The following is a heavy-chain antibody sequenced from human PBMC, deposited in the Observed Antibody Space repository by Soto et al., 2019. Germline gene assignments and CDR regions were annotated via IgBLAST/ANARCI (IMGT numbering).Heavy chain of an antibody. J-gene: IGHJ6*02. Sequence: PGGSLRLSCAAFGFTFSSYAMHWVRQAPGKGLEWVAVISYDGSNKYYADSVKGRFTISRDNSKNTLYLQMNSLRAEDTAVYHCARGSSSWNPPDLYGMDVWGQGTTVTVSS. CDR1: GFTFSSYA. V-gene: IGHV3-30-3*01. CDR3: ARGSSSWNPPDLYGMDV. CDR2: ISYDGSNK. D-gene: IGHD6-13*01.